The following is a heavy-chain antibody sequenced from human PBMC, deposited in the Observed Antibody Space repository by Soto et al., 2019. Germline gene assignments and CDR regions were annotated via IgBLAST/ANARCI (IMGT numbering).Heavy chain of an antibody. J-gene: IGHJ6*02. CDR3: AGSSWYYYYGMDV. CDR2: ISYDGSNK. Sequence: QVQLVESGGGVVQPGRSLRLSCAASGFTFSSYGMHWVRQAPGKGLEWVAVISYDGSNKYYADSVKGRFTISRDNSKNTLYLQMNSLRAEDTAVYYCAGSSWYYYYGMDVWGQGTTVTVSS. CDR1: GFTFSSYG. V-gene: IGHV3-30*03. D-gene: IGHD6-13*01.